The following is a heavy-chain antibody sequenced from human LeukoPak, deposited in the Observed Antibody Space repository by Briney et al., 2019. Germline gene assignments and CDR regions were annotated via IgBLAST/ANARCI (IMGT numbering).Heavy chain of an antibody. CDR1: GGSMRFFY. V-gene: IGHV4-59*08. CDR2: IFDNGNT. D-gene: IGHD5-24*01. CDR3: ARHHRDGYMKYYFDY. J-gene: IGHJ4*02. Sequence: KPSETLSLTCTVSGGSMRFFYWSWVRQTPGKGLEWLGYIFDNGNTNYNPSLKSRLTISVDTSKNQFSLKLRSVTAADTAVYYCARHHRDGYMKYYFDYWGQGTLVTVSS.